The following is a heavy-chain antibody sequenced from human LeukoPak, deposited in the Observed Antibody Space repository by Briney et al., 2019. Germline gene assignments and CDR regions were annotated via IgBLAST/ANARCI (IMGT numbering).Heavy chain of an antibody. CDR2: IYPGDSDT. CDR3: ARHYGSGNPWVDP. J-gene: IGHJ5*02. Sequence: GESLKISCKGSGYNFTNYWIGWVRQMPGKGLEWVGIIYPGDSDTRYSPAFQGQVTISADKSISTAYLQWNSLKASDAAMYYCARHYGSGNPWVDPWGQGTLVTVSS. D-gene: IGHD3-10*01. V-gene: IGHV5-51*01. CDR1: GYNFTNYW.